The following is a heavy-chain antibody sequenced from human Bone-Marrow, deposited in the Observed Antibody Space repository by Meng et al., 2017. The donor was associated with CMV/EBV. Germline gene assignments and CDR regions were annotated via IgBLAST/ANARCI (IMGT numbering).Heavy chain of an antibody. CDR2: IRQEGREK. J-gene: IGHJ6*02. V-gene: IGHV3-7*01. D-gene: IGHD3-3*01. Sequence: GESLKISCAASGCTFSSYSMNWVRQAPGKGLERVVNIRQEGREKYHLDSLRGRFTNSRDNAKNLLYLQMDSLRVEDTAVYYCAKDVLDYDFWSFLDVWGQGTTVTVSS. CDR3: AKDVLDYDFWSFLDV. CDR1: GCTFSSYS.